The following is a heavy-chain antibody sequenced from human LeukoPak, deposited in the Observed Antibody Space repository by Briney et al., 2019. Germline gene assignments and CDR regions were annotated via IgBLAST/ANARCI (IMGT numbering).Heavy chain of an antibody. J-gene: IGHJ4*02. CDR1: GFTFSSYA. CDR2: ISGSGGST. D-gene: IGHD6-13*01. V-gene: IGHV3-23*01. Sequence: SGGSLRLSCAASGFTFSSYAMSWVRQAPGKGLEWVSAISGSGGSTHYADSVKGRFTISRDNSKNTLYLQMNSLRAEDTAVYYCAKRIAAAIDYWGQGTLVTVSS. CDR3: AKRIAAAIDY.